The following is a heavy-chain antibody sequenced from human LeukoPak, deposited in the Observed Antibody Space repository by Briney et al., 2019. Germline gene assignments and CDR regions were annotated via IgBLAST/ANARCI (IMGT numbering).Heavy chain of an antibody. CDR3: ARLIQKKSSGYKGGCYFDY. CDR1: GYTFTGYY. J-gene: IGHJ4*02. CDR2: INPNSGGT. V-gene: IGHV1-2*02. Sequence: ASVKVSCKASGYTFTGYYMHWVRQAPGQGLEWMGWINPNSGGTNYAQKFQGGVTMTRDTSISTAYMELSRLRSDDTAVYYCARLIQKKSSGYKGGCYFDYWGQGTLVTVSS. D-gene: IGHD3-22*01.